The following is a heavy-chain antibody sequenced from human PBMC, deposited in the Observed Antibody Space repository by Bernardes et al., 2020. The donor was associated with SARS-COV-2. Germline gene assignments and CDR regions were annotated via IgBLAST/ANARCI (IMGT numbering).Heavy chain of an antibody. CDR2: FDPEDGET. D-gene: IGHD6-13*01. CDR1: GYTLTALS. J-gene: IGHJ6*02. CDR3: ATGIAAAGTREYYYYYYGMDV. Sequence: ASVKASCKVSGYTLTALSMHWVRQAPGQGLEWMGGFDPEDGETIYAQKFQGRVTMTEDTSTDTAYMELSSLRSEDTAVYYCATGIAAAGTREYYYYYYGMDVWGQGTTVTVSS. V-gene: IGHV1-24*01.